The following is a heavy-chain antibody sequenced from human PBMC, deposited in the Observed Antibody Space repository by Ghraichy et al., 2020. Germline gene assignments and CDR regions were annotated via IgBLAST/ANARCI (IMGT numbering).Heavy chain of an antibody. CDR2: IHYSGST. J-gene: IGHJ4*02. CDR1: GGSISSYY. V-gene: IGHV4-59*08. CDR3: AGDQNHNSWSYY. D-gene: IGHD6-13*01. Sequence: SETLSLTCTVSGGSISSYYWTWIRQPPGKGLEWIGYIHYSGSTSYNPSLKSRVTISIDMSKNQFSLKLTSVTAADTAVYYCAGDQNHNSWSYYWGQGTLVTVSS.